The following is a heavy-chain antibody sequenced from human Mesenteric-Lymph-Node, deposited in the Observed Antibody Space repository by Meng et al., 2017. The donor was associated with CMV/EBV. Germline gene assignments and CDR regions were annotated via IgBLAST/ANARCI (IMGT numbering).Heavy chain of an antibody. J-gene: IGHJ4*02. Sequence: GESLKISCAASGFTFSSYEMNWVRQAPGKGLEWVSLISWDGGSTYYADSVKGRFTISRDNSKNMLYLQVNRLRVEDSAVYYCARSTGIATPGPFDYWGQGTRVTVSS. CDR2: ISWDGGST. D-gene: IGHD6-13*01. CDR3: ARSTGIATPGPFDY. V-gene: IGHV3-23*01. CDR1: GFTFSSYE.